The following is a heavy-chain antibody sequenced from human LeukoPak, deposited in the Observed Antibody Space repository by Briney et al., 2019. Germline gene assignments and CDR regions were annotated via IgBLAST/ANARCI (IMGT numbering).Heavy chain of an antibody. J-gene: IGHJ4*02. D-gene: IGHD3-10*01. V-gene: IGHV4-34*01. CDR2: INHSGST. CDR1: GGSFSGYC. CDR3: ASVQGTFDY. Sequence: SETLSLTCAVYGGSFSGYCWSWIRQPRGKGLEWIGEINHSGSTNYNPSLKSRVTISVDTSKNQFSLKLSSVTAADTAVYYCASVQGTFDYWGQGTLVTVSS.